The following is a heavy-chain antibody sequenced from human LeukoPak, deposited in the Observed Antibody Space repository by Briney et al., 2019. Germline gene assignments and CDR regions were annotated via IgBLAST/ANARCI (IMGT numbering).Heavy chain of an antibody. CDR2: INHSGST. J-gene: IGHJ4*02. V-gene: IGHV4-34*01. CDR3: AKDRACGQWNCQGSDY. CDR1: GGSFSGYY. D-gene: IGHD1-7*01. Sequence: SETLSLTCAVYGGSFSGYYWSWIRQPPGKGLEWIGEINHSGSTNYNPSLKSRVTISVDTSKNQFSLKLSSVTAADTAVYYCAKDRACGQWNCQGSDYWGQGTLVTVSS.